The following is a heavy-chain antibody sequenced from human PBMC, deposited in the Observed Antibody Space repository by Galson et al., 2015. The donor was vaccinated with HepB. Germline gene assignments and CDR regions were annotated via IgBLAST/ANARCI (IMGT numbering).Heavy chain of an antibody. V-gene: IGHV1-8*01. D-gene: IGHD4-11*01. CDR3: ARRLPTTVRSRPYYYYYMDV. CDR1: GYTFTSYD. CDR2: MNPNSGNT. Sequence: SVKVSCKASGYTFTSYDINWARQATGQGLEWMGWMNPNSGNTGYAQKFQGRVTMTRNTSISTAYMELSSLRSEDTAVYYCARRLPTTVRSRPYYYYYMDVWGKGTTVTVSS. J-gene: IGHJ6*03.